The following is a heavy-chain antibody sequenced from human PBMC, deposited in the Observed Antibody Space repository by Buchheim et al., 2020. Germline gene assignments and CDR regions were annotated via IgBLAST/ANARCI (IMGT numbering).Heavy chain of an antibody. CDR2: IYDSGYT. J-gene: IGHJ6*02. CDR1: GVSISSFY. D-gene: IGHD5-18*01. CDR3: AREHTSVGFTYGYGMDV. V-gene: IGHV4-59*01. Sequence: QVQLQESGPGLVKPSETLSLPCSVSGVSISSFYWSWIRQPPGKGLEWIGHIYDSGYTNYNPSLKSRVTKSVDTSKSQFSLKLRSVTAADTAVYYCAREHTSVGFTYGYGMDVWGQGTT.